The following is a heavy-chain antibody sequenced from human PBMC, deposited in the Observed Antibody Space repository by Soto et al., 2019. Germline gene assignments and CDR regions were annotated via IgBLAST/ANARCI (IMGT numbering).Heavy chain of an antibody. Sequence: QVQLVQSGAEVKKPGASVKVSCKASGYTFTSHDINWMRQITGQGLEWMGWMNPNSGHTNNAQNFQXRXTMPRDTSISTAYMELTNLRSEDTAIYYCASDMSTTWGQGTLVTVSS. V-gene: IGHV1-8*01. CDR3: ASDMSTT. D-gene: IGHD2-2*01. CDR2: MNPNSGHT. J-gene: IGHJ5*02. CDR1: GYTFTSHD.